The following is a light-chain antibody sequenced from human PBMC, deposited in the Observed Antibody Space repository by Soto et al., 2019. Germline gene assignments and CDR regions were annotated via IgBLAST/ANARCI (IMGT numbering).Light chain of an antibody. CDR3: AAWDDSLSGWV. J-gene: IGLJ3*02. CDR1: SSDIGGYNF. Sequence: QSALTQPASVSGSPGQSITISCTGSSSDIGGYNFVSWYQQSPGKAPKLMIHEVTIRPSGVSNRFSGSKSGNTASLTISGLQAEDEADYYCAAWDDSLSGWVFGGGTKLTVL. V-gene: IGLV2-14*01. CDR2: EVT.